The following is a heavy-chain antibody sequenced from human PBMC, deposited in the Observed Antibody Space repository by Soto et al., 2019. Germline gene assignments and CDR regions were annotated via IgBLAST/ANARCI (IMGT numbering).Heavy chain of an antibody. CDR1: GFTFSSYG. Sequence: PGGSLRLSCAASGFTFSSYGMHWVRQAPGKGLEWVAVIWYDGSNKYYADSVKGRFTISRDNSKNTLYLQMNSLRAEDTAVYYCARDSRVYYDSSGYSIDYWGQGTLVTVSS. V-gene: IGHV3-33*01. CDR3: ARDSRVYYDSSGYSIDY. J-gene: IGHJ4*02. CDR2: IWYDGSNK. D-gene: IGHD3-22*01.